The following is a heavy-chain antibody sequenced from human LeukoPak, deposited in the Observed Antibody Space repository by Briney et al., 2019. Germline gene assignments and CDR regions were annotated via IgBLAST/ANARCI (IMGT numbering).Heavy chain of an antibody. CDR1: GFTFDDYA. CDR3: AKNMLRGSSTSWYFDY. D-gene: IGHD2-2*01. J-gene: IGHJ4*02. Sequence: PSGGSLRLSCAASGFTFDDYAMHWVRQASGKGLEWVSGISWNSGSIGYADSVKGRFTISRDNAKNSLYLQMNSLRAEDTALYYCAKNMLRGSSTSWYFDYWGQGTLVTVSS. V-gene: IGHV3-9*01. CDR2: ISWNSGSI.